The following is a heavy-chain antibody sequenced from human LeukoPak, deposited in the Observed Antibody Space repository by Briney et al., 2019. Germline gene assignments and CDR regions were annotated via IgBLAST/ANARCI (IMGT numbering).Heavy chain of an antibody. D-gene: IGHD2-21*02. CDR3: ARIGSDGPSGY. Sequence: GGSLRLSCAASGFSFSSYAMDWVRQAPGKGLEWVSSISDSGGVTFYADSVKGRFTISRDNSKNTLYLQMNSLRAEDTAVYYCARIGSDGPSGYWGQGTLVTVSS. CDR2: ISDSGGVT. J-gene: IGHJ4*02. CDR1: GFSFSSYA. V-gene: IGHV3-23*01.